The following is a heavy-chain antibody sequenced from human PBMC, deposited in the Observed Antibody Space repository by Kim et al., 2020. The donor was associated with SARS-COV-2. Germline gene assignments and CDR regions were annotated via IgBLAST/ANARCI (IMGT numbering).Heavy chain of an antibody. J-gene: IGHJ5*02. CDR2: IYYSGNT. CDR3: AYRPAGFDP. CDR1: GGSISSSSYY. Sequence: SETPSLTCTVSGGSISSSSYYWGWIRQPPGKGLEWIGSIYYSGNTDYNPSLKSRVTISVDTSKNQFSLKLSSVTAADTAVYYCAYRPAGFDPWGQGILVTVSS. V-gene: IGHV4-39*05.